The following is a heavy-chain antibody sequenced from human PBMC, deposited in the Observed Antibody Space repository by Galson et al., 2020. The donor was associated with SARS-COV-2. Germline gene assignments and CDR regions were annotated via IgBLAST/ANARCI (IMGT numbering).Heavy chain of an antibody. J-gene: IGHJ4*02. CDR3: ARVFGGRFTMVRGVIGH. Sequence: SETLSLTCAVYGGSFSGYYWSWIRQPPGKGLEWIGEINHSGSTNYNPSLKSRVTISVDTSKNQFSLKLSSVTAADTAVYYCARVFGGRFTMVRGVIGHWGQGTLVTVSS. CDR1: GGSFSGYY. D-gene: IGHD3-10*01. V-gene: IGHV4-34*01. CDR2: INHSGST.